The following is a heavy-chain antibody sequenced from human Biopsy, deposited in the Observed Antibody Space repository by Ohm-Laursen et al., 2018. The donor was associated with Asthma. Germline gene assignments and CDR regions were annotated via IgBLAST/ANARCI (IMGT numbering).Heavy chain of an antibody. V-gene: IGHV1-69*13. CDR2: INSVFGTT. J-gene: IGHJ4*02. CDR3: ARKAGSCISRNCYSLDF. CDR1: GGTFNTYV. Sequence: ASVKVSCKSLGGTFNTYVIGWVRQAPGQGLEWMGGINSVFGTTTYPQKFQDRVTITADDSTSTAYMELSSLRSEDTAVYYCARKAGSCISRNCYSLDFWGQGTLGTVSS. D-gene: IGHD2-2*01.